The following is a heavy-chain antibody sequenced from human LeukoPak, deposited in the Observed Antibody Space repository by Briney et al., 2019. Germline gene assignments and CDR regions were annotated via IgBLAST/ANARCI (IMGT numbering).Heavy chain of an antibody. V-gene: IGHV4-31*03. CDR1: GGSISSGGYY. D-gene: IGHD6-6*01. CDR2: IYYSGST. J-gene: IGHJ4*02. Sequence: PSETLSLTCTVSGGSISSGGYYWSWIRQHPGKGLEWIGYIYYSGSTYYNPSLKSRVTISVDTSKNQFSLKLSSVTAADTAVYYCARDRAARPHFDYWCQGTLVTVSS. CDR3: ARDRAARPHFDY.